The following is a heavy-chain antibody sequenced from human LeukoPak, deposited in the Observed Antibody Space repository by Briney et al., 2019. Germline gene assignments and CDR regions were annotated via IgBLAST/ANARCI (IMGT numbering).Heavy chain of an antibody. CDR3: ARVPDWVRQNPFDY. Sequence: SETLSLTCAVYGGSFSGYYWSWIRQPPGKGLEWIGEINHSGSTNYNPSLKSRVTISVDTSKNQFSLKLSSVTAADTAVYYCARVPDWVRQNPFDYWGQGTLVTVSS. D-gene: IGHD3-9*01. CDR2: INHSGST. V-gene: IGHV4-34*01. J-gene: IGHJ4*02. CDR1: GGSFSGYY.